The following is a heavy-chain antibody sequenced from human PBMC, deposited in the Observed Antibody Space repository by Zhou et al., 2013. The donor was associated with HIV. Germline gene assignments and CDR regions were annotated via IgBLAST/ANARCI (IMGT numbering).Heavy chain of an antibody. J-gene: IGHJ3*02. V-gene: IGHV1-2*02. CDR2: INPNSGGT. CDR1: GYTFTGYY. CDR3: AREANRDGQGDAFDI. Sequence: QVQLVQSGSEVKKSGASVNVSCKASGYTFTGYYMHWVRQAPGQGLEWMGWINPNSGGTNYAQKFQGRVTMTRDTSISTAYMELSRLRSDDTAVYYCAREANRDGQGDAFDIWGQGTMVTVSS.